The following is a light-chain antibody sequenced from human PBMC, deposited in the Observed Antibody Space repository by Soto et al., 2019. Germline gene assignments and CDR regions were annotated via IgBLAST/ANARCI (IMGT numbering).Light chain of an antibody. Sequence: DIQMTQSPSFLSASVGDRVTITCRASLNVNKDLIWYQQKPEKAPTFLIYRASNLPSGVPSRFSGSGSGTDFTLTISTLQPEDFATYYCRQNSTIPRTFGQGTKVEIK. J-gene: IGKJ1*01. CDR2: RAS. V-gene: IGKV1-39*01. CDR1: LNVNKD. CDR3: RQNSTIPRT.